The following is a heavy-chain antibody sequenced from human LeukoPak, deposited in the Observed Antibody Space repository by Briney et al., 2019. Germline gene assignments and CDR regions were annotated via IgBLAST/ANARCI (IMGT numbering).Heavy chain of an antibody. J-gene: IGHJ6*04. CDR2: ISSSGSTI. V-gene: IGHV3-48*03. CDR1: GFTFSSYE. D-gene: IGHD3-10*01. Sequence: QPGGSLRLSCAASGFTFSSYEMNWVRQAPGKGLEWVSYISSSGSTIYYADSVKGRFTISRDNAKNSLYLQMNSLRAEDTAVYYCARSGEFFPYYGMDVWGKGTTVTVPS. CDR3: ARSGEFFPYYGMDV.